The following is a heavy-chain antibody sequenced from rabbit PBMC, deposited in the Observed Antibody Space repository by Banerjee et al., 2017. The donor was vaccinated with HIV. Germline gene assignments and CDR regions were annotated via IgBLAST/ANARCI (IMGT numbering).Heavy chain of an antibody. CDR1: GFDFSSYG. CDR2: IDPVFGST. Sequence: QEQLVESGGGLVQPGGSLKLSCKASGFDFSSYGVSWVRQAPGKGLEWIGYIDPVFGSTYYASWVNGRFTISSDNAQNTVDLQVNSLTAADTATYFCAREYGSGSGWDLWGQGTLVTVS. CDR3: AREYGSGSGWDL. J-gene: IGHJ3*01. D-gene: IGHD1-1*01. V-gene: IGHV1S47*01.